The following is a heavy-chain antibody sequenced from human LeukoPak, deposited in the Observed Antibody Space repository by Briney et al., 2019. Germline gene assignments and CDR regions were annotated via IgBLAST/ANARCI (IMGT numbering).Heavy chain of an antibody. CDR3: ATKTPGNYPYDY. J-gene: IGHJ4*02. D-gene: IGHD3-22*01. V-gene: IGHV3-23*01. CDR1: GFTFTSAP. CDR2: SGTDGDT. Sequence: GSLRLSCVLSGFTFTSAPMNWVRQAPGKGLEWVSTSGTDGDTYYADSVKGRFTISRDNSKNTVHLQMTSLRVEDTAVYYCATKTPGNYPYDYWGQGTLVIVSP.